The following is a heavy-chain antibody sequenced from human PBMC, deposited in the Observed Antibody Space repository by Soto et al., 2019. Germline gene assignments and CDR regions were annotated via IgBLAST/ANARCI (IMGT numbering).Heavy chain of an antibody. CDR1: GFTFSSYA. V-gene: IGHV3-23*01. D-gene: IGHD6-13*01. Sequence: GGSLRLSCTGSGFTFSSYAMNWVRQAPGEGLECVSTISGSGGTTYYADSVKGRFTISRDNSKNTLYLQMSSLRAEDTAVYYSAKNGRAAAMYNWFDPWGQGTLVTVSS. J-gene: IGHJ5*02. CDR2: ISGSGGTT. CDR3: AKNGRAAAMYNWFDP.